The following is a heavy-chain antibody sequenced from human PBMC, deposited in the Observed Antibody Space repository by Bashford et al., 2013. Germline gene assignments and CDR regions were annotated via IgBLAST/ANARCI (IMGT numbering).Heavy chain of an antibody. V-gene: IGHV1-46*01. CDR2: INPDVGST. CDR3: ARERSDANYYFDS. CDR1: GYTFTSYY. Sequence: VASVKVSCKASGYTFTSYYIHWVRQAPGQGLEWMGIINPDVGSTSFAQKFQDRATMTRDTSTGTVYMELSGLRSEDTALYYCARERSDANYYFDSWGQGTLVTVSS. J-gene: IGHJ4*02. D-gene: IGHD1-1*01.